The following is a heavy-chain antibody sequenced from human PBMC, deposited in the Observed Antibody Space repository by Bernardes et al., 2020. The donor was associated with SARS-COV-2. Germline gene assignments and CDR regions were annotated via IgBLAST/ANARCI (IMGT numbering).Heavy chain of an antibody. D-gene: IGHD4-4*01. CDR3: ARGVSEYTNYYFDS. J-gene: IGHJ4*02. CDR1: GYTFTSYD. V-gene: IGHV1-8*01. CDR2: MNPNSGNT. Sequence: ASVKVSCKASGYTFTSYDINWVRQATGQGREWMGWMNPNSGNTDFAQKFQGRVTMTWSTSISTAYTELSSLRSEDTAVYYCARGVSEYTNYYFDSWGQGTLVTVSS.